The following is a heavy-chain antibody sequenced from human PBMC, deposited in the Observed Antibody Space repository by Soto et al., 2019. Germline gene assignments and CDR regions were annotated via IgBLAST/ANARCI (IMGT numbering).Heavy chain of an antibody. CDR1: GFTFNNYA. D-gene: IGHD1-26*01. CDR2: IRNSGGFT. J-gene: IGHJ4*02. CDR3: AKDYFDTKGPYFFDY. V-gene: IGHV3-23*01. Sequence: VQLLESGGGLVQPGGSLRLSCAASGFTFNNYAMNWVRQAPGKGLEWVSAIRNSGGFTYYADSVKGRFTISRDNSKNTLYLHMNSVRADDTALYYCAKDYFDTKGPYFFDYWGQGTLVTVSS.